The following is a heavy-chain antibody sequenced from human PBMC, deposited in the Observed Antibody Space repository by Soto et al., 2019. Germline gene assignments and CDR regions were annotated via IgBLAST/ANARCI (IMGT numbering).Heavy chain of an antibody. CDR2: IYYSGST. J-gene: IGHJ4*02. D-gene: IGHD2-8*01. V-gene: IGHV4-39*01. CDR3: ARHPDCTNGVCYIAPSYYFDY. Sequence: SETLSLTCTVSGGSISSSSYYWGWIRQPPGKGLEWIGSIYYSGSTYYNPSLKSRVTISVDTSKNQFSLKLSSVTAADTAVYYCARHPDCTNGVCYIAPSYYFDYWGQGTLVTVSS. CDR1: GGSISSSSYY.